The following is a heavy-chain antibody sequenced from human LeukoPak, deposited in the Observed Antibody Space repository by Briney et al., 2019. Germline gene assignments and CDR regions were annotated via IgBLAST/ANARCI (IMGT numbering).Heavy chain of an antibody. D-gene: IGHD3-10*01. CDR1: GFTFSSYA. CDR3: AKRPDYGSAT. V-gene: IGHV3-30-3*02. J-gene: IGHJ5*02. Sequence: GRSLRLSCAASGFTFSSYAMHWVRQAPGKGLEWVAVISYDGSNKYYADSVKGRFTISRDNSKNTLYLQMNSLRAEDTAVYYCAKRPDYGSATWGQGTLVTVSS. CDR2: ISYDGSNK.